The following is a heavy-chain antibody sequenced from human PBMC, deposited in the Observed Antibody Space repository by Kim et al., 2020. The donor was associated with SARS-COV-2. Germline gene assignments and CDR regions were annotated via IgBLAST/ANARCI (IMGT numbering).Heavy chain of an antibody. CDR3: ASSMVQLERLDY. D-gene: IGHD1-1*01. CDR2: INPSGGST. V-gene: IGHV1-46*01. Sequence: ASVKVSCKPSGYTFTSYYMHWVRQAPGQGLEWMGIINPSGGSTSYAQKFQGRVTMTRDTSTSTVYMELSSLRSEDTAVYYCASSMVQLERLDYWGQGTLVTVSS. J-gene: IGHJ4*02. CDR1: GYTFTSYY.